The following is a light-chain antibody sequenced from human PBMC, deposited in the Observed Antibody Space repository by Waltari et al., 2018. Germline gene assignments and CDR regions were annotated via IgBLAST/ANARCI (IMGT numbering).Light chain of an antibody. V-gene: IGLV1-40*01. CDR2: GPG. J-gene: IGLJ2*01. CDR1: GSNPGAGYD. Sequence: QSVLTQPPSVSGAPGQRVSISCTGSGSNPGAGYDVHWYQQHPGNAPKLRIYGPGRRPPGAPDRFCGSQSGTSASLAITALQAEDEAEYYCQSYDTSLSVVFGGGTKLTVL. CDR3: QSYDTSLSVV.